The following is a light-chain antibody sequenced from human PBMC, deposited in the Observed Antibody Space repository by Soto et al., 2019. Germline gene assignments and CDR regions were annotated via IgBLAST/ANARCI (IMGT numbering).Light chain of an antibody. J-gene: IGLJ1*01. CDR3: QSYDTSLHAWV. CDR2: GNN. CDR1: GSNIGAGSD. Sequence: QPVLTQPPSVSGAPGQRVAISCTGSGSNIGAGSDVHWYQQLPGMAPKLLVYGNNNRPSGVPDRFSGSKSATSASLAITGLQAEDEADYYCQSYDTSLHAWVFGTGTKLTVL. V-gene: IGLV1-40*01.